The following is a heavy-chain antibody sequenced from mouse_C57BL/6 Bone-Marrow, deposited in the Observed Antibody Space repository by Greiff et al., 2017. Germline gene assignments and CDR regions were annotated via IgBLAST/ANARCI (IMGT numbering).Heavy chain of an antibody. CDR1: GYAFSSSW. V-gene: IGHV1-82*01. J-gene: IGHJ3*01. CDR3: ARYYSNFLFAY. D-gene: IGHD2-5*01. CDR2: IYPGDGDT. Sequence: QVQLQQSGPELVKPGASVKISCKASGYAFSSSWMNWVKQRPGKGLEWIGRIYPGDGDTNYNGKFKGKATLTADKSSSTAYMQLSSLTSEYSAVYFCARYYSNFLFAYWGQGTLVTVSA.